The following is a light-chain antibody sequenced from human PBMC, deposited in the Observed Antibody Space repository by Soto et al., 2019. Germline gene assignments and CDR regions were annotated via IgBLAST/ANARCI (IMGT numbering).Light chain of an antibody. V-gene: IGLV2-8*01. J-gene: IGLJ3*02. CDR2: DVH. CDR1: SSDVGGYNF. Sequence: QSALTQPPSASGSPGQSLTISCTGTSSDVGGYNFVSWYQQHPGKAPKLMISDVHRRPSGVPDRFSGSKSGNTASLTVSGLQAEDEADYYCSSYAGSNNWVFGGGTKRTVL. CDR3: SSYAGSNNWV.